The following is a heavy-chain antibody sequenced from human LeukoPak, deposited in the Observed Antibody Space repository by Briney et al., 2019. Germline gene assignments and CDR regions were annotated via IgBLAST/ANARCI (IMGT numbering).Heavy chain of an antibody. CDR2: ISAYNGNT. J-gene: IGHJ4*02. D-gene: IGHD6-19*01. V-gene: IGHV1-18*01. CDR1: GYTFTSYG. CDR3: ARDKGGYSSGWNAAY. Sequence: ASVTVSCKPSGYTFTSYGISWVRQAPGQGLEWMGWISAYNGNTNYAQKLQGRVTMTTDTSTSTAYMELRSLRSDDTAVYYCARDKGGYSSGWNAAYWGQGTLVTVSS.